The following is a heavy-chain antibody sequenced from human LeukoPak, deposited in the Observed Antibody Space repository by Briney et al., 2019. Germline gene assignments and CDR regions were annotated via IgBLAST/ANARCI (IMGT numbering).Heavy chain of an antibody. CDR1: GFTFSIYS. CDR3: ARDRGGSYSAIDY. D-gene: IGHD1-26*01. V-gene: IGHV3-21*01. Sequence: GGSLRLSCEASGFTFSIYSISWFRQAPGKGLEWVSSITSRSSHIYYADSVKGRFTIFRDNAKNSLYLQMNSLRAEDTAVYYCARDRGGSYSAIDYWGQGTLVTVSS. J-gene: IGHJ4*02. CDR2: ITSRSSHI.